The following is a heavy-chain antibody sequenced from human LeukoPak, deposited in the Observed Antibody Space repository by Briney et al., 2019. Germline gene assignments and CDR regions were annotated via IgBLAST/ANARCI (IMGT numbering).Heavy chain of an antibody. D-gene: IGHD6-6*01. J-gene: IGHJ4*02. Sequence: TSETLSLTCTVSGGSISTYCWSWIRRAPGKGLEWIAYIHASGPTNYNPSLKSRITISVDTSKNQFSLKLSSVTAADTAVYYCARHDAGIAARPFDNWGQGTLVTVSS. CDR3: ARHDAGIAARPFDN. V-gene: IGHV4-4*09. CDR2: IHASGPT. CDR1: GGSISTYC.